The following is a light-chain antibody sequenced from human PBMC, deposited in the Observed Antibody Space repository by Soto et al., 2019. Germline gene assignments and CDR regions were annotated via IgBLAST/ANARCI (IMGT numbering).Light chain of an antibody. CDR1: SSDVGGYNY. J-gene: IGLJ1*01. V-gene: IGLV2-14*01. CDR3: SSYTSSSTLYV. CDR2: DVS. Sequence: QSVLTQPASVSGSPGQSITISCTGTSSDVGGYNYVSWYQQHPGKAPKLMIYDVSNRPSGVSNRFCGSKSGNTASLTISGLQAEDEADYYCSSYTSSSTLYVSGTGTKVTVL.